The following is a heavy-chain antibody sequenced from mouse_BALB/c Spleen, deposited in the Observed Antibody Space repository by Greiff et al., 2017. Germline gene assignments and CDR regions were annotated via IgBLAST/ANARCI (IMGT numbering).Heavy chain of an antibody. CDR3: ARHYYGSFAY. CDR2: INPDSSTI. D-gene: IGHD1-1*01. J-gene: IGHJ3*01. Sequence: EVKLMESGGGLVQPGGSLKLSCAASGFDFSRYWMSWVRQAPGKGPEWIGEINPDSSTINYTPSLKDKFIISRDNAKNTLYLQMSKVRSEDTALYYCARHYYGSFAYWGQGTLVTVSA. CDR1: GFDFSRYW. V-gene: IGHV4-1*02.